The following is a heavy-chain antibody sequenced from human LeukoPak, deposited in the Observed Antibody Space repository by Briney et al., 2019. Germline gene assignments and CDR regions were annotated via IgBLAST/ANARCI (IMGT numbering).Heavy chain of an antibody. V-gene: IGHV4-59*12. Sequence: SETLSLTCTVSGGSISSYYWSWIRQPPGKGLEWIGYIYYSGSTYYNPSLKSRVTISVDTSKNQFSLKLSSVTAADTAVYYCARGRDGYNLRFDPWGQGTLVTVSS. CDR2: IYYSGST. CDR3: ARGRDGYNLRFDP. D-gene: IGHD5-24*01. CDR1: GGSISSYY. J-gene: IGHJ5*02.